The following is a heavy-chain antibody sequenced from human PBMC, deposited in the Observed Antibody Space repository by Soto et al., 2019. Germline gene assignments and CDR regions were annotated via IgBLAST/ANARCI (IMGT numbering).Heavy chain of an antibody. CDR2: IFHSGST. D-gene: IGHD1-26*01. CDR3: AHRPIVGAAI. Sequence: QVQLQESGPGLVKPSGTLSLTCAVFGGSISNSNWWTWVRQPPGKGLDWIGEIFHSGSTNYNSSLLGRVTISVDQANNQCSLKLSSVTAADTAVYYCAHRPIVGAAIWGQGTLVTVSS. V-gene: IGHV4-4*02. CDR1: GGSISNSNW. J-gene: IGHJ4*02.